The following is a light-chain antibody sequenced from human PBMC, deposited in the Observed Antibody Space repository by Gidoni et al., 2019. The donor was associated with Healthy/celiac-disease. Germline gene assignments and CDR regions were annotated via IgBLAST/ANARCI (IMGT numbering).Light chain of an antibody. J-gene: IGKJ4*01. CDR1: QSVRSY. V-gene: IGKV3-11*01. CDR2: DAS. CDR3: QQRSNWLT. Sequence: EIVLPQSPATLSLSPGERATLSCRASQSVRSYLAWYQQKPGQAPRLLIYDASNRAPGITARFSGSGSGTDFTLTISSLEPEDFAVYYCQQRSNWLTFGGGTKVEIK.